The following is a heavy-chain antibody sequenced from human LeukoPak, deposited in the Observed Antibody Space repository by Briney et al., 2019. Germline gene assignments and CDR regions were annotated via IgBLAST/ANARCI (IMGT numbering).Heavy chain of an antibody. Sequence: ASVKVSCKASVYTFTSYDINWVRQATGQGLEWMGWMNPNSGNTGYAQKFQGRVTMTRNTSISTAYMELSSLRSEDTAVYYCARMYSSSLDFDYWGRGTLVTVSS. CDR1: VYTFTSYD. CDR3: ARMYSSSLDFDY. J-gene: IGHJ4*02. CDR2: MNPNSGNT. D-gene: IGHD6-13*01. V-gene: IGHV1-8*01.